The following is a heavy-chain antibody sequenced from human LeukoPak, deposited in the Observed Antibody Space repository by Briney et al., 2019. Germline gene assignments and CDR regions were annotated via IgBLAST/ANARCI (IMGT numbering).Heavy chain of an antibody. CDR1: GFTFRTYW. CDR2: IKEDGNEQ. Sequence: GGSLRLSCAASGFTFRTYWMSWVRQAPGKGLEWVANIKEDGNEQHYVDSVKGRFTISRDNDKNSLYLQMHSLRVEDTAVYYCARGVQSGNRGQGTLVTVSS. V-gene: IGHV3-7*03. J-gene: IGHJ4*02. CDR3: ARGVQSGN. D-gene: IGHD6-6*01.